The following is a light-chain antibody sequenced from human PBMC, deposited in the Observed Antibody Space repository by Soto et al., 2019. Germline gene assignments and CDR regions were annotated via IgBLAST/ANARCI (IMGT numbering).Light chain of an antibody. Sequence: DIQMTQSPPSLSASVGDRVTITCQASQDIGKYLNWYQQKPGKVPKLLISDASNLETGVSSRFSCSGSGRHFTFTISSLQPEDIATYYFQYYDILVFGFGPGTKVNIK. V-gene: IGKV1-33*01. J-gene: IGKJ3*01. CDR2: DAS. CDR1: QDIGKY. CDR3: QYYDILVFG.